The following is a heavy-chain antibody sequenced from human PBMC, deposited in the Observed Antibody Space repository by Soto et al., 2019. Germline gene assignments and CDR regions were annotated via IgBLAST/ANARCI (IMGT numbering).Heavy chain of an antibody. CDR2: FDPEDGEI. CDR3: ATDLGVASGIEARRLPFYSYYYVMDV. Sequence: GASVKVSCKVSGYTLTELSMHWVRQAPGKGLEWMGGFDPEDGEIIYAQKFQGKFTMNEDTSTDTAYMELSSLRSDDTAVYYCATDLGVASGIEARRLPFYSYYYVMDVWGQGTTVTVSS. J-gene: IGHJ6*02. D-gene: IGHD6-6*01. V-gene: IGHV1-24*01. CDR1: GYTLTELS.